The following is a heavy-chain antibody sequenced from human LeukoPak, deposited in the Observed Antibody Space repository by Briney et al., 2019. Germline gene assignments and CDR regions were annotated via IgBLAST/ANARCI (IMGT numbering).Heavy chain of an antibody. CDR3: ATLNGGSYNWFDP. CDR1: GGSFSGYY. D-gene: IGHD1-26*01. V-gene: IGHV4-34*01. CDR2: INHSGST. Sequence: PSETLSLTCAVYGGSFSGYYWSWIRQPPGKGLEWIGEINHSGSTNYNPSLKSRVTISVDTSKNQFSLKLSSVTAADTSVYYCATLNGGSYNWFDPSGQGTLVTVSS. J-gene: IGHJ5*02.